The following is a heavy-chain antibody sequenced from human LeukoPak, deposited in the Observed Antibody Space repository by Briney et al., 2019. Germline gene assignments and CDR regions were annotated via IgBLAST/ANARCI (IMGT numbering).Heavy chain of an antibody. V-gene: IGHV1-24*01. J-gene: IGHJ4*02. CDR3: ATQPTTVQPLTG. Sequence: ASVKVSCKVSGYTLTELSIHWVRQAPGKGLEWMGGFDPEDGETIYAQTFQGRVTMTEDTSTDTAYMELSSLRSEDTAVYYCATQPTTVQPLTGWGQGTLVTVSS. D-gene: IGHD4-11*01. CDR2: FDPEDGET. CDR1: GYTLTELS.